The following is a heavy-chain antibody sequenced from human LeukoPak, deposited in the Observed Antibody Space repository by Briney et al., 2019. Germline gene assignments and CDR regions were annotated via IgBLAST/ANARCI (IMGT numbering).Heavy chain of an antibody. CDR1: CGSLSNYY. D-gene: IGHD5-12*01. CDR2: IYGSGTT. Sequence: PSDTLSLTCTVWCGSLSNYYWMWLRQPAGKGLEWFGRIYGSGTTRYNPSLLSRVTMSVDVSKNQLSLKLTSMTAADTAVYFCARGMAEAYDYNWFDPWGQGSLVTVSS. CDR3: ARGMAEAYDYNWFDP. V-gene: IGHV4-4*07. J-gene: IGHJ5*02.